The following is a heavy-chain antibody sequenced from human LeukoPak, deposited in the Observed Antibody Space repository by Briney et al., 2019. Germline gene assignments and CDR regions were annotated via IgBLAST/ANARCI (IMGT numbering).Heavy chain of an antibody. D-gene: IGHD3-22*01. CDR2: IYYSGST. Sequence: SETLSLTCTVSGGSISSGGYYWSWIRQHPGKGLEWIGYIYYSGSTYYNPSLKSRVTISVDTSKNQFSLKLSSVTAADTAVYYCARGTYYYDSSGYYFDYWGQVTLVTVSS. J-gene: IGHJ4*02. CDR1: GGSISSGGYY. CDR3: ARGTYYYDSSGYYFDY. V-gene: IGHV4-31*03.